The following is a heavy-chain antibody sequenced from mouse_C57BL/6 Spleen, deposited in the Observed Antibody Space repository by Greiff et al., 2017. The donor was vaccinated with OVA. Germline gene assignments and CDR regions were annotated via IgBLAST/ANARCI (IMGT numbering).Heavy chain of an antibody. CDR1: GYTFTSYW. D-gene: IGHD2-4*01. Sequence: QVQLKQPGAELVKPGASVKLSCKASGYTFTSYWMHWVKQRPGQGLEWIGMIHPNSGSTNYNEKFKSKATLTVDKSSSTAYMQLSSLTSEDSAVYYCATYYDYDWYFDVWGTGTTVTVSS. CDR2: IHPNSGST. J-gene: IGHJ1*03. V-gene: IGHV1-64*01. CDR3: ATYYDYDWYFDV.